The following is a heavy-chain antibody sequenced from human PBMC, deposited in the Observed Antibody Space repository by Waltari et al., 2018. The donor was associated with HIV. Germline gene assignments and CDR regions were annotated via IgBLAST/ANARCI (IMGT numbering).Heavy chain of an antibody. CDR3: ASRGVWCSAISCYGL. V-gene: IGHV3-11*01. CDR2: ISTTGSAI. CDR1: GFTFSDYY. Sequence: QVQLVESGGNLVNPGGSLRLSCAASGFTFSDYYMSWIRQAPGKGLEWTSDISTTGSAIYYADSVKGRFTISRDNSKNSLYLQMNNLRAEDTAVYFCASRGVWCSAISCYGLWGHGTLVTVSS. J-gene: IGHJ4*01. D-gene: IGHD2-15*01.